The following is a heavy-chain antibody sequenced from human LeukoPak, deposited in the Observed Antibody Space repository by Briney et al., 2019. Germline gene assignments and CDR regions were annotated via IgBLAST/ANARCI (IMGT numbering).Heavy chain of an antibody. D-gene: IGHD3-10*01. CDR1: GYTFTGYY. CDR3: AKDSARLARGEFDP. V-gene: IGHV1-2*02. CDR2: INPNSGGT. J-gene: IGHJ5*02. Sequence: ASVKVSCKASGYTFTGYYMHWVRQAPGQGLEWMGWINPNSGGTNYAQKFQGRVTMTRDTSISTAYMELSRLRSDDTAVYYCAKDSARLARGEFDPWGQGTLVTVSS.